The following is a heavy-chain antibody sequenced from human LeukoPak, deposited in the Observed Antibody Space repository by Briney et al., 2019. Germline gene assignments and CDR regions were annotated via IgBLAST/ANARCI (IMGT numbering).Heavy chain of an antibody. Sequence: SETLSLTCTVSGGSISSSSYYWGWIRQPPGKGLEWIGTIYYSGSTYYNPSLKSRVTMSVDTSKNQFSLKLSSVTAADTAVYYCAREDKEALGSGWYPRGYYHYMDVWGKGTTVTISS. CDR3: AREDKEALGSGWYPRGYYHYMDV. V-gene: IGHV4-39*07. CDR1: GGSISSSSYY. CDR2: IYYSGST. D-gene: IGHD6-19*01. J-gene: IGHJ6*03.